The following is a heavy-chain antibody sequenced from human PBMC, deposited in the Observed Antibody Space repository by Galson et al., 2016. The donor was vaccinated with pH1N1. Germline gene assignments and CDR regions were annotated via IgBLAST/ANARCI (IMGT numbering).Heavy chain of an antibody. J-gene: IGHJ4*02. Sequence: PALVKPPQTLTLTCTFSGFSLSTSGMCVSWIRQPPGKALEWLARINWDDNKYYSTSLKTRLTISKDTSKNQVVLTVTNMDPVDTATYYCARINHGDYSSYFDYWGQGTLVTVSS. V-gene: IGHV2-70*11. CDR1: GFSLSTSGMC. D-gene: IGHD4-17*01. CDR3: ARINHGDYSSYFDY. CDR2: INWDDNK.